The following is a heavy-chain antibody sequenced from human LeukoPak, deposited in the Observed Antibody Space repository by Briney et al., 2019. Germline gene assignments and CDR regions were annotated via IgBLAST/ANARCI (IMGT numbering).Heavy chain of an antibody. CDR2: MSYSGNT. J-gene: IGHJ6*03. Sequence: SETLSLTCTVSGGPISSSFYNCAWIRQSPGKGLEWIGSMSYSGNTYYNPSLKSRVPMSVDASNSQFSLRLRSVTAADTAIYYCARDRSPLYYYFMDVWGKGTTVSVSS. CDR3: ARDRSPLYYYFMDV. CDR1: GGPISSSFYN. V-gene: IGHV4-39*02. D-gene: IGHD2-15*01.